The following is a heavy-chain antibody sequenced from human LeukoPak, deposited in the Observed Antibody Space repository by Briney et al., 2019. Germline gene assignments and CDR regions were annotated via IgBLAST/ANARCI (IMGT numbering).Heavy chain of an antibody. CDR2: IYTSVST. V-gene: IGHV4-4*07. CDR1: GGSISSYY. Sequence: SETLSLTCTVSGGSISSYYWSWIRQPAGKGLEWIGRIYTSVSTNYNPSLKSRVTMSVDTSKNQFSLKLSSVTAADTAVYYCARDEDYGDYWYFDLWGRGTLVTVSS. D-gene: IGHD4-17*01. CDR3: ARDEDYGDYWYFDL. J-gene: IGHJ2*01.